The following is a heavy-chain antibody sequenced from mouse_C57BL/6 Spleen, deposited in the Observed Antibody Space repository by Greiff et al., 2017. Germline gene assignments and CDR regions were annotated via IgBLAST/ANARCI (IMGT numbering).Heavy chain of an antibody. CDR1: GYTFTSYG. Sequence: QVQLQQSGAELARPGASVKLSCKASGYTFTSYGISWVKQRTGQGLEWIGEIYPRSGNTYYNEKFKGKATLTADKSSSTAYMELRSLTSEDSAVYFCARHGSSLGYFDVWGTGTTVTVSS. V-gene: IGHV1-81*01. CDR2: IYPRSGNT. CDR3: ARHGSSLGYFDV. D-gene: IGHD1-1*01. J-gene: IGHJ1*03.